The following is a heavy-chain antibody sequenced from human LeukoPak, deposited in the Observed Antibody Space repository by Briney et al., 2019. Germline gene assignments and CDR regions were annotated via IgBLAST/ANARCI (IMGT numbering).Heavy chain of an antibody. Sequence: TNYNPSLKSRVTISVDTSKNQFSLKLSSVTAADTAVYYCARATIYYYGSGSYSTDYNWFDPWGQGTLVTVSS. D-gene: IGHD3-10*01. V-gene: IGHV4-59*01. J-gene: IGHJ5*02. CDR3: ARATIYYYGSGSYSTDYNWFDP. CDR2: T.